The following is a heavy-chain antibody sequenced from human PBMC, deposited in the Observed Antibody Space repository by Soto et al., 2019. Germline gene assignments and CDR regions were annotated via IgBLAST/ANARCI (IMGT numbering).Heavy chain of an antibody. V-gene: IGHV1-46*01. J-gene: IGHJ4*02. Sequence: QVQLVQSGAEVKKPGASVKISCKSSGYTFTSYYMHWVRQAPGQGLEWMGMINPSGGSTNYAQRFQGRVTMTRDTSTSTVYMDLSDLRSEDTAVNYCARGFCTTTTCLVGDFWGQGTLVTVSS. CDR2: INPSGGST. D-gene: IGHD2-2*01. CDR1: GYTFTSYY. CDR3: ARGFCTTTTCLVGDF.